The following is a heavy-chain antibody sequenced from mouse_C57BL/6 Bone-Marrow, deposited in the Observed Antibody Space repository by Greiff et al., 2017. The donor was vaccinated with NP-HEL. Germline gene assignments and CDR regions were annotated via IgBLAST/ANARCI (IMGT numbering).Heavy chain of an antibody. CDR1: GYTFTDYY. CDR3: ASYYYGSSYGAMDY. D-gene: IGHD1-1*01. V-gene: IGHV1-76*01. J-gene: IGHJ4*01. Sequence: QVQLQQSGAELVRPGASVKLSCKASGYTFTDYYINWVKQRPGQGLEWIARIYPGSGNTYYNEKFKGKATITADTSSNTAYLQLSSLTSEDTAVYYCASYYYGSSYGAMDYWGQGTSVTVSS. CDR2: IYPGSGNT.